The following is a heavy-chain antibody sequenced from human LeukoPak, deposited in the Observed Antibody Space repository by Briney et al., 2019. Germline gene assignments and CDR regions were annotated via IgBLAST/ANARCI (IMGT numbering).Heavy chain of an antibody. Sequence: SVKVSCKASGGTFSSYAISWVRQAPGQGLEWMGGIIPIFGTANYAQKFQGRVTITTDESTSTAYMELSSLRFEDTAVYYCARGENGGNPLDVWGKGTTVTVSS. CDR1: GGTFSSYA. D-gene: IGHD4-23*01. CDR3: ARGENGGNPLDV. J-gene: IGHJ6*04. CDR2: IIPIFGTA. V-gene: IGHV1-69*05.